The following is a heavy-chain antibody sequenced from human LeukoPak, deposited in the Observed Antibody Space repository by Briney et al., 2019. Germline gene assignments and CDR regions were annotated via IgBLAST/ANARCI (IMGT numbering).Heavy chain of an antibody. V-gene: IGHV3-21*01. Sequence: PGGSLRLSCAASGFTFSSYGMSWVRQAPGKGLEWVSSITTSSSDMYYADSVKGRFTISSDNAKNSLFLQMNSLRAEDTAVYYCARDWYTAERWTIYYSYYIDVWGKGTTVTVSS. CDR2: ITTSSSDM. J-gene: IGHJ6*03. D-gene: IGHD4-23*01. CDR1: GFTFSSYG. CDR3: ARDWYTAERWTIYYSYYIDV.